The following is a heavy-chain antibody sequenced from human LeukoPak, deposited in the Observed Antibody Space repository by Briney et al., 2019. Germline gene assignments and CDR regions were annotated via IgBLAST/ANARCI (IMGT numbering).Heavy chain of an antibody. CDR3: APGGYGSGSYYFQH. CDR2: ISSSSSYI. J-gene: IGHJ1*01. Sequence: GGSLRLSCAASGFTFSSYSMNWVRQAPGKGLEWVSSISSSSSYIYYADSVKGRFTISRDNAKNSLYLQMNSPRAEDTAVYYCAPGGYGSGSYYFQHWGQGTLVTVSS. V-gene: IGHV3-21*01. D-gene: IGHD3-10*01. CDR1: GFTFSSYS.